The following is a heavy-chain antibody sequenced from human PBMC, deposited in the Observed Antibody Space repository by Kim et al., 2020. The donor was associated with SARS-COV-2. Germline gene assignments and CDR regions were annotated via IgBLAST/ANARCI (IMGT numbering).Heavy chain of an antibody. V-gene: IGHV3-23*01. CDR1: GFTFSSYA. Sequence: GGSLRLSCAASGFTFSSYAMSWVRQAPGKGLEWVSAISGSGGSTYYADSVKGRFTISRDNSKNTLYLQMNSLRAEDTAVYYCAKIPTTWIQLWPYFDYWGPGTPGHVSS. J-gene: IGHJ4*02. D-gene: IGHD5-18*01. CDR3: AKIPTTWIQLWPYFDY. CDR2: ISGSGGST.